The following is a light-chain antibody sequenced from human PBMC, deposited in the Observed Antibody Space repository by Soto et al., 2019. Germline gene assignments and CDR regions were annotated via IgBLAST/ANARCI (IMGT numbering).Light chain of an antibody. CDR1: QSISNN. CDR3: QQYNDWPPYT. Sequence: EIVMTQSPATLSVSPGERATLSCRASQSISNNLVWYQQRPGQAPRLLIYGASSRATSIPARFSGSGSGTEFTLTISSLQSEDFAVYYCQQYNDWPPYTFGQGTKLEIK. J-gene: IGKJ2*01. CDR2: GAS. V-gene: IGKV3-15*01.